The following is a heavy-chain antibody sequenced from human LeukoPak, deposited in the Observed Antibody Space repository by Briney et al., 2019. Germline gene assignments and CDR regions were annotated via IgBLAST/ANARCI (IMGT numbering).Heavy chain of an antibody. D-gene: IGHD4-17*01. CDR3: AKDSTTVTRYYFDY. CDR2: ISYDGSNK. V-gene: IGHV3-30*18. CDR1: GFTFSSYG. Sequence: PGGSLRLSCAASGFTFSSYGMHWVRQAPGKGPEWVAVISYDGSNKYYADSVKGRFTISRDNSKNTLYLQMNSLRAEDTAVYYCAKDSTTVTRYYFDYWGQGTLVTVSS. J-gene: IGHJ4*02.